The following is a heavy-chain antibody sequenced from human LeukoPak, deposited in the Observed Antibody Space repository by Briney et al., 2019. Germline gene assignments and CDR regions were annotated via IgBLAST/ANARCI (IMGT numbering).Heavy chain of an antibody. J-gene: IGHJ6*02. Sequence: GGSLRLSCAASGFTFSSYWMSWVRQAPGKGLEWVANIKQDGSEEYYVDSVKGRFTISRDNAKNSLYLQMNSLRAEDTAVYYCARDMATVTTGMDVWGQGTTVTVSS. V-gene: IGHV3-7*04. CDR3: ARDMATVTTGMDV. CDR1: GFTFSSYW. CDR2: IKQDGSEE. D-gene: IGHD4-17*01.